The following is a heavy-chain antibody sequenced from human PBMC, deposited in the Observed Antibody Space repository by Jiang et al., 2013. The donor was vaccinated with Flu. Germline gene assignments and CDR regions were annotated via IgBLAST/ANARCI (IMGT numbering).Heavy chain of an antibody. CDR2: IYYSGST. D-gene: IGHD5-18*01. J-gene: IGHJ4*02. CDR3: ARQLWPQPTYFDY. V-gene: IGHV4-31*02. Sequence: LEWIGYIYYSGSTYYNPSLKSRVTISVDTSKNQFSLKLSSVTAADTAVYYCARQLWPQPTYFDYWGQGTLVTVSS.